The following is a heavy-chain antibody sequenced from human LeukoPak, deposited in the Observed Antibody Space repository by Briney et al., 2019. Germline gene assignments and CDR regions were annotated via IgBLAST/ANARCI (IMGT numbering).Heavy chain of an antibody. D-gene: IGHD5-18*01. J-gene: IGHJ4*02. CDR3: ARAGKSGYSYGYNY. V-gene: IGHV1-2*04. Sequence: GASVKVSCKASGYTFTGYYMHWVRQAPGQGLEWMGWINPNSGGTNYAQKFQGWVTMTGDTSISTAYMELSRLRSDDTAVYYCARAGKSGYSYGYNYWGQGTLVTVSS. CDR1: GYTFTGYY. CDR2: INPNSGGT.